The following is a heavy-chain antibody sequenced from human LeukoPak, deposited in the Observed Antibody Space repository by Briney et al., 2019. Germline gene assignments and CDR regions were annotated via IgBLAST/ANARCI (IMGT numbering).Heavy chain of an antibody. CDR2: ISANNGNT. CDR1: GYTFTSYG. J-gene: IGHJ4*02. D-gene: IGHD6-13*01. CDR3: ARRGYTSSWYYFDY. V-gene: IGHV1-18*01. Sequence: ASVKVSCKASGYTFTSYGISWVRQAPGQGLECMGWISANNGNTNYARKLQGRVTMTTDTSTSTAFMELRSLRSDDTAVYYCARRGYTSSWYYFDYWGQGTLVTVSS.